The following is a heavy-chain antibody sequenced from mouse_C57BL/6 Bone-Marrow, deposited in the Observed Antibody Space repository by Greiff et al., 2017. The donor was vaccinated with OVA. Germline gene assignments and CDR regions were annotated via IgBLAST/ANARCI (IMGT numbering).Heavy chain of an antibody. CDR2: ISSGSSTI. CDR1: GFTFSDYG. Sequence: EVKLMESGGGLVKPGGSLKLSCAASGFTFSDYGMHWVRQAPEKGLEWVAYISSGSSTIYYADTVKGRFTISRDNAKNTLFLQMTSLRSEDTAMYYCAGVPSGRYYFDYWGQGTTLTVSS. J-gene: IGHJ2*01. D-gene: IGHD6-1*01. V-gene: IGHV5-17*01. CDR3: AGVPSGRYYFDY.